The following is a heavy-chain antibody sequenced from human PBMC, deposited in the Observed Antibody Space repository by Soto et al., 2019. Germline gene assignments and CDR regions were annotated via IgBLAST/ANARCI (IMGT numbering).Heavy chain of an antibody. CDR3: AREKKNVEMATMYYYYYGMDV. Sequence: SVKVSCKASGGTFSSYAISWVRQAPGQGLEWMGGIIPIFGTANYAQKFQGRVTITADESTSTAYMELSSLRSEDTAVYYCAREKKNVEMATMYYYYYGMDVWGQGTTVTVSS. CDR1: GGTFSSYA. CDR2: IIPIFGTA. J-gene: IGHJ6*02. V-gene: IGHV1-69*13. D-gene: IGHD5-12*01.